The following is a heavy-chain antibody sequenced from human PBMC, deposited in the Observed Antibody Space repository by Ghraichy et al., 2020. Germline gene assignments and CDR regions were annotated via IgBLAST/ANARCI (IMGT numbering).Heavy chain of an antibody. CDR1: GFTFNNFW. CDR3: AREDWLDS. V-gene: IGHV3-7*04. J-gene: IGHJ5*01. CDR2: IKSDSSEG. Sequence: GGSLRLSCAAYGFTFNNFWMSWVRQAPGKGLEWVAHIKSDSSEGNYVDSVKGRFTISRDNARNSLYLHMNSLRAEDTGVYYCAREDWLDSLVQGTLGTVSS.